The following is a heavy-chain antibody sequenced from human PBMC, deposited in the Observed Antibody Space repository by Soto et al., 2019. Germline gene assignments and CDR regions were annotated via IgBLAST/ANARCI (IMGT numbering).Heavy chain of an antibody. CDR2: ISYDGNNK. CDR3: AKNYYGAGSYLMMDDY. V-gene: IGHV3-30*18. Sequence: ESGGGVVQPGRSLRLSCVASAFSFSSYAMHWVRQAPGKGLEWVAVISYDGNNKWYADSVKGRFTISRDKYENTLYLQMTRLRAEDTAVYYCAKNYYGAGSYLMMDDYWGQGTLVTVSA. D-gene: IGHD3-10*01. CDR1: AFSFSSYA. J-gene: IGHJ4*02.